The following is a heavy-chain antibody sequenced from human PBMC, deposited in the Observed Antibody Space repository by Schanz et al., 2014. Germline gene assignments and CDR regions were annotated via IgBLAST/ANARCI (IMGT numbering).Heavy chain of an antibody. Sequence: QVQLVQSGAEVKKPGASATVSCKASGYTFNNHGISWVRQAPGQGLEWMGWISVYHGHTNYAEKVHGRVTMTTDTSTSTAYMELRSLISDDTAVYYCVRDAGWAFGDYHDMDVWRRGTSVTVSS. V-gene: IGHV1-18*01. D-gene: IGHD3-10*01. CDR1: GYTFNNHG. CDR2: ISVYHGHT. CDR3: VRDAGWAFGDYHDMDV. J-gene: IGHJ6*02.